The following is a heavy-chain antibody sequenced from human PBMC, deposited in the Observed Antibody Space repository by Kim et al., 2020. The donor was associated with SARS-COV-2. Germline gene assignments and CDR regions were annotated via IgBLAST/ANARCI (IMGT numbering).Heavy chain of an antibody. V-gene: IGHV3-11*04. Sequence: GGSLRLSCAASGFTFSDYYMSWIRQAPGKGLEWVSYISSSGSTIYYADSVKGRFTISRDNAKNSLYLQMNSLRVEDTAVYYCARGGEVRGPDDDYYYYYGMDVWGQGTTVTVSS. CDR2: ISSSGSTI. CDR3: ARGGEVRGPDDDYYYYYGMDV. J-gene: IGHJ6*02. D-gene: IGHD3-10*01. CDR1: GFTFSDYY.